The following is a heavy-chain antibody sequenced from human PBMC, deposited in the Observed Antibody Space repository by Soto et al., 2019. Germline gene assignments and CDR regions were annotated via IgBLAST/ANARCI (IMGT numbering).Heavy chain of an antibody. Sequence: SETLSLTCSVSGGTINSGDYFWSWIRQPPGKGLEWIGSIFYTGSTYYSPSLKSRASMSMDTFKTLFSLRMRLLAAADPAVSFCARLKGKLCRHNYFDYWGQGPQVTVSS. CDR3: ARLKGKLCRHNYFDY. CDR2: IFYTGST. J-gene: IGHJ4*02. CDR1: GGTINSGDYF. D-gene: IGHD2-21*01. V-gene: IGHV4-30-4*01.